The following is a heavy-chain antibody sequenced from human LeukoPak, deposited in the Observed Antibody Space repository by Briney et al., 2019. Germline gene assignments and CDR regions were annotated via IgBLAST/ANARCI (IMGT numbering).Heavy chain of an antibody. D-gene: IGHD6-19*01. J-gene: IGHJ5*02. V-gene: IGHV3-30*18. CDR3: AKDRDSGGWGFDP. CDR1: GFTFSSYG. CDR2: ISYDGSNK. Sequence: PGGSLRLSCAASGFTFSSYGMHWVRQAPGKGLEWVAVISYDGSNKYYADSVKGRFTISRDNSKNTLYLQMNSLRAEDTAVYYCAKDRDSGGWGFDPWGQGTLVTVSS.